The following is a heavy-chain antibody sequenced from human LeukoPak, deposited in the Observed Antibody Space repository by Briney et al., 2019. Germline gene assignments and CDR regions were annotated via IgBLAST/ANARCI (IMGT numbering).Heavy chain of an antibody. V-gene: IGHV4-59*11. Sequence: PSETLSLTCTVSGDSIGSHYWSWIRQPPGKGLEWIGYIFYVGSTNYNPSLKSRVTISVGTSKNQFSLKLNSVTAADTAVYYCARDYYDSRGEAFDIWGQGTMVTVSS. CDR1: GDSIGSHY. CDR3: ARDYYDSRGEAFDI. CDR2: IFYVGST. D-gene: IGHD3-22*01. J-gene: IGHJ3*02.